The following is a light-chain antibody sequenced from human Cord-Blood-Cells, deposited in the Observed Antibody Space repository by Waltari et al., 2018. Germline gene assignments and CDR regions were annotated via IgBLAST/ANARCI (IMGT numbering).Light chain of an antibody. J-gene: IGKJ1*01. Sequence: DIQMTQSPSSLSASVGDSVTITCRASQSISSYLTWYQQKPGKAPKLLIYAASSLQSGVPSRFSGSGSETDVTLTISSLQPEDFATYYCQQSYSTLRTFGQGTKVEIK. CDR1: QSISSY. CDR3: QQSYSTLRT. CDR2: AAS. V-gene: IGKV1-39*01.